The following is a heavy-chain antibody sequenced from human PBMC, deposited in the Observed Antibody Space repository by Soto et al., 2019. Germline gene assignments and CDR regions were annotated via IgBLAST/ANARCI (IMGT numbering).Heavy chain of an antibody. V-gene: IGHV1-58*02. CDR2: IVVGSGNT. Sequence: PVKVSCKASGFTFTSSAMQWVRQARGQRLERIGWIVVGSGNTNYAQKFQERVTITRDMSTSTAYMELRSLTSEDTAVYYCARDFTKISRWPYSLDYWGQGTLVTVSS. J-gene: IGHJ4*02. CDR1: GFTFTSSA. D-gene: IGHD6-13*01. CDR3: ARDFTKISRWPYSLDY.